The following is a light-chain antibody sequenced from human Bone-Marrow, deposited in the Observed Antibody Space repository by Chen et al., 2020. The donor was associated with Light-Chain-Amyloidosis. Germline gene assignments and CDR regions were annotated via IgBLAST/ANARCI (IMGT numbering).Light chain of an antibody. Sequence: QSALTQPPSLSGSPGLPITISCTGTSSDVGGDNHVSWYQQHPDKAPKLMIYEVTNRPSWVPDRFSGSKSDNTASLTISGLQTEDEADYFCSSYTITNTLVFGSGTRVTVL. V-gene: IGLV2-14*01. CDR1: SSDVGGDNH. CDR3: SSYTITNTLV. J-gene: IGLJ1*01. CDR2: EVT.